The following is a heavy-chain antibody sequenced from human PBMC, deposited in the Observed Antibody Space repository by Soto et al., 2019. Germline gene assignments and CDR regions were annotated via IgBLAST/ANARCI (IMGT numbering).Heavy chain of an antibody. J-gene: IGHJ6*02. CDR3: ARGRITMVRGVIINYYGMDV. Sequence: SETLSLTCTVSGGSISSSSYYWSWIRQHPGKGLEWIGYIYYSGSTYYNPSLKSRVTISVDTSKNQFSLKLSSVTAADTAVYYCARGRITMVRGVIINYYGMDVWGQGTTVTLSS. CDR2: IYYSGST. V-gene: IGHV4-31*03. D-gene: IGHD3-10*01. CDR1: GGSISSSSYY.